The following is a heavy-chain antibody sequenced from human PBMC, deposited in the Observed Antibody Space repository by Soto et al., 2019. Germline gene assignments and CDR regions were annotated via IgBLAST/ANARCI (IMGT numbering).Heavy chain of an antibody. Sequence: EVQLVESGGGLVQPGGSLRLSCAASGFTFSSYDMHWVRQATGKGLEWVSAIGTAGDTYYPGSVEGRFTISRENAKNSLYLQMNSLRAGDTAVYYCARDSSRRITMVRGGNGMDVWGQGTTVTVSS. CDR3: ARDSSRRITMVRGGNGMDV. CDR1: GFTFSSYD. CDR2: IGTAGDT. J-gene: IGHJ6*02. D-gene: IGHD3-10*01. V-gene: IGHV3-13*04.